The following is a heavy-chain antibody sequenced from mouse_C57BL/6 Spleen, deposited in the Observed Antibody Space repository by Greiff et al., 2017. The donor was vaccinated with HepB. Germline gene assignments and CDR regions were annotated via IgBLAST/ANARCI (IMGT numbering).Heavy chain of an antibody. CDR2: INYDGSST. CDR1: GFTFSDYY. CDR3: ARDRGSYDGYYYWYFDV. V-gene: IGHV5-16*01. Sequence: EVKLVESEGGLVQPGSSIKLSCTASGFTFSDYYMAWVRQVPEKGLEWVANINYDGSSTYYLDSLKSRFIISRDNAKNILYLQMSSLKSEDTATYYCARDRGSYDGYYYWYFDVWGTGTTVTVSS. D-gene: IGHD2-3*01. J-gene: IGHJ1*03.